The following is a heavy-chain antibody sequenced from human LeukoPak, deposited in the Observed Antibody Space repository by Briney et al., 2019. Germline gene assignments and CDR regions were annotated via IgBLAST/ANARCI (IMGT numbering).Heavy chain of an antibody. D-gene: IGHD4-11*01. J-gene: IGHJ6*03. Sequence: ASVKVSCKASGYTFTGYYFYWVRQAPGQGVEWMGWIYPNTAGTNYAQKFLGGVTLTWDTSISTAYMELNRLTSDDTAVYYCATSAGDYRAGHYYYMGVWGKGTSVTVSS. CDR2: IYPNTAGT. CDR1: GYTFTGYY. CDR3: ATSAGDYRAGHYYYMGV. V-gene: IGHV1-2*02.